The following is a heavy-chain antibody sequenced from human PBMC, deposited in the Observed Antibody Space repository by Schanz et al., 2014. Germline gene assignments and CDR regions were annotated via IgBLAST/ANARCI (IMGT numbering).Heavy chain of an antibody. D-gene: IGHD2-15*01. J-gene: IGHJ4*02. Sequence: EVELVESGGGLVKPGGSLRLSCVVSGFTFTNAWMSWVRQAPGKGVEWVGRIKSKTDGGTTDFAAPVKGRFSISRDDSKNTLYLQMNSLKTEDTAVYYCTSAVRATFGYFAYWGQGTLLVTVSS. CDR1: GFTFTNAW. CDR3: TSAVRATFGYFAY. CDR2: IKSKTDGGTT. V-gene: IGHV3-15*01.